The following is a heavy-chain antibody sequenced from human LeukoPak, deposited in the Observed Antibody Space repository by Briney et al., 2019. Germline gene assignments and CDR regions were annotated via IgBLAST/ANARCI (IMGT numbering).Heavy chain of an antibody. D-gene: IGHD3-3*01. CDR3: ARDNRVVTIFGVVTRWWFDP. CDR1: GITVSSNY. J-gene: IGHJ5*02. CDR2: IYSDDRT. Sequence: GGSLRLSCAASGITVSSNYMSWVRQAPGKGLEWVSVIYSDDRTYYAGSVKGRFTLSRDKSKNTLYLQMNSLRAEDTAVYYCARDNRVVTIFGVVTRWWFDPWGQGTLVTVSS. V-gene: IGHV3-53*01.